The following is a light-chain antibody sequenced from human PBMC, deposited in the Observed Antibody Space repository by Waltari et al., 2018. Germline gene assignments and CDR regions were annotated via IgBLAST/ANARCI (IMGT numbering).Light chain of an antibody. CDR2: GAS. Sequence: EIVMTQSPATLSVSPGERATLACRASQSVSGNLALYQQKPGQAPRLLIYGASTRATGIPARFSGSGSGTEFTLTISSLQSEDFAVYYCQQYNNWPLYTFGQGTKLEIK. J-gene: IGKJ2*01. CDR3: QQYNNWPLYT. V-gene: IGKV3-15*01. CDR1: QSVSGN.